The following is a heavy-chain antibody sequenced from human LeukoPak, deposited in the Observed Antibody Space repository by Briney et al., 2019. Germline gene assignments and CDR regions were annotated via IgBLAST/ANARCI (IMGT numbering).Heavy chain of an antibody. CDR2: ISYDGSNK. Sequence: GGSLRLSCAASGFTFSSYAMSWVRQAPGKGLEWVAVISYDGSNKYYADSAKGRFTISRDNSKNTLYLQMNSLRAEDTAVYYCARAKAIIDAFDIWGQGTMVTVSS. V-gene: IGHV3-30-3*01. D-gene: IGHD2-21*01. J-gene: IGHJ3*02. CDR3: ARAKAIIDAFDI. CDR1: GFTFSSYA.